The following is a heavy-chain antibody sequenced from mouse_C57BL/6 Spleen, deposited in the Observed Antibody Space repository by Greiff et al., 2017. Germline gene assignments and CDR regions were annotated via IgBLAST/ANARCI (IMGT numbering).Heavy chain of an antibody. CDR1: GYTFTDYE. D-gene: IGHD2-4*01. CDR3: TKVYYDYDGYYFDY. Sequence: QVQLQQSGAELVRPGASVTLSCKASGYTFTDYEMHWVKQTPVHGLEWIGAIDPETGGTAYNQKFKGKAILTADKSSSTADMELRSLTSENSAVYYCTKVYYDYDGYYFDYWGQGTTLTVSS. J-gene: IGHJ2*01. CDR2: IDPETGGT. V-gene: IGHV1-15*01.